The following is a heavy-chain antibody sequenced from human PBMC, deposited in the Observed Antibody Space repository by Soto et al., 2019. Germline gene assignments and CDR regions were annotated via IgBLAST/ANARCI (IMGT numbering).Heavy chain of an antibody. CDR2: ISYDGSNK. CDR3: ATNAGGRGYYHVAEYFQH. V-gene: IGHV3-30*03. CDR1: GFTFSSYG. J-gene: IGHJ1*01. Sequence: QVQLVESGGGVVQPGRSLRLSCAASGFTFSSYGMHWVRQAPGKGLEWVAVISYDGSNKYYADSVKGRFTISRDNSKNTLYLQMNSLRAEDTAVYYCATNAGGRGYYHVAEYFQHWGQGTLVTVAS. D-gene: IGHD3-22*01.